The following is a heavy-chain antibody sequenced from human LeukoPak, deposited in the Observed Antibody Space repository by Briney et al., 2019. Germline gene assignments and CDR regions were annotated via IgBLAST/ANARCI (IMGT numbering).Heavy chain of an antibody. J-gene: IGHJ4*02. CDR2: IGTAGDT. CDR1: GFTFSSYD. D-gene: IGHD3-16*01. Sequence: GGSLRLSCAASGFTFSSYDMHWVRQATGKGLEWVSAIGTAGDTYYPGSVKGRFTISRENAKNSLYLQMNSLRAGDTAVYYCARGGDHHQYDYWGQGTLVTVSS. CDR3: ARGGDHHQYDY. V-gene: IGHV3-13*01.